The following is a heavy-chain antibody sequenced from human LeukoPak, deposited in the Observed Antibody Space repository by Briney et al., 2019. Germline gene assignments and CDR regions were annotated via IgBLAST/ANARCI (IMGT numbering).Heavy chain of an antibody. CDR2: IYHSWNT. V-gene: IGHV4-38-2*02. D-gene: IGHD3-10*01. J-gene: IGHJ3*02. CDR1: GYSISSGYY. CDR3: ARTRHRAMVRGPLGAFDI. Sequence: KTSETLTLTCTVSGYSISSGYYWGSIRQPPGKGLEWIGSIYHSWNTYYSPSLKSRVTISVDTSKNQFSLKLSSVTAADTAVYYCARTRHRAMVRGPLGAFDIWGQGTMVTVSS.